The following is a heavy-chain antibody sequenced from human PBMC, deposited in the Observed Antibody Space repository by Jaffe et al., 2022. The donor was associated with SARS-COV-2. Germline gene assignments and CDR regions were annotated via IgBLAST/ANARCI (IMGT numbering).Heavy chain of an antibody. V-gene: IGHV3-66*02. CDR1: GFTVSSNY. CDR2: IYSGGST. D-gene: IGHD6-19*01. CDR3: AATGYSSGWYWFDP. J-gene: IGHJ5*02. Sequence: EVQLVESGGGLVQPGGSLRLSCAASGFTVSSNYMSWVRQAPGKGLEWVSVIYSGGSTYYADSVKGRFTISRDNSKNTLYLQMNSLRAEDTAVYYCAATGYSSGWYWFDPWGQGTLVTVSS.